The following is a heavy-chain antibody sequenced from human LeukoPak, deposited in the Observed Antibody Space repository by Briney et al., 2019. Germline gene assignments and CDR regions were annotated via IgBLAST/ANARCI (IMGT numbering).Heavy chain of an antibody. V-gene: IGHV4-59*01. CDR3: ATGGDDDYYDSSDYYAYYFDY. D-gene: IGHD3-22*01. Sequence: SETLSLTCAVYGGSFSGYYWSWIRQPPGKGLEWIGYIYYSGGTNYNPSLKSRVTISVDTSKNQFSLKLTSVTAADTAVYYCATGGDDDYYDSSDYYAYYFDYWGQGTLVTVSS. J-gene: IGHJ4*02. CDR1: GGSFSGYY. CDR2: IYYSGGT.